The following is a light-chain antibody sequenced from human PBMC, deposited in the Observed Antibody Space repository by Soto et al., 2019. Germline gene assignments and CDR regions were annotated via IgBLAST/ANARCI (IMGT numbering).Light chain of an antibody. CDR2: DDT. Sequence: QSVLTQPPSVSGAPGERVTISCTGRTSSVGAGYQVHWYQQLPGTAPKLLVYDDTKRPSGVPDRFSGSKSGSSVSLAIAGLRVEDEAHYYCQSYDSSLRTVVFGGGTKVTV. J-gene: IGLJ2*01. CDR3: QSYDSSLRTVV. CDR1: TSSVGAGYQ. V-gene: IGLV1-40*01.